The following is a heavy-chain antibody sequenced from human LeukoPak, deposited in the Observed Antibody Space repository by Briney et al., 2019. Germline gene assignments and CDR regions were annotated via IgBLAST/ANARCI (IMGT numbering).Heavy chain of an antibody. D-gene: IGHD2-15*01. Sequence: ASVKVSCKASGYTFTCYYMHWVRQAPGQGLEWVGWVNPNSGGTNCAERLQGRLTMTRDTSFRTAYMELCRLRSDDTAVYYCARERSFSGCSGGSCYSGPSIDWFDHWGQGTLVTVSS. V-gene: IGHV1-2*02. CDR2: VNPNSGGT. J-gene: IGHJ5*02. CDR3: ARERSFSGCSGGSCYSGPSIDWFDH. CDR1: GYTFTCYY.